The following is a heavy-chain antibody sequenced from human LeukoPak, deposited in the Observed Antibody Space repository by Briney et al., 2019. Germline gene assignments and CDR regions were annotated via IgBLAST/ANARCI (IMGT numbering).Heavy chain of an antibody. D-gene: IGHD3-10*01. V-gene: IGHV3-33*01. CDR2: IWYDGSNK. Sequence: GRSLRLSCAASGSTFSDYGMHWVRQGPGKRLEWVAVIWYDGSNKYYADSVNGRFTISRDNSKNTLHLQMNSLRAEDTAVYYCARERYGSDDAFGIWGQGTMVTVSS. CDR1: GSTFSDYG. CDR3: ARERYGSDDAFGI. J-gene: IGHJ3*02.